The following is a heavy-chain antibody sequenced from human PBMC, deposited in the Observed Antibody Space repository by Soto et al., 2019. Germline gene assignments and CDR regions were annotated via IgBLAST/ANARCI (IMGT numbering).Heavy chain of an antibody. CDR2: IYSTAST. CDR1: SGSISRDH. CDR3: ARSTRGYSGYASHIDN. Sequence: PSETLSLTCTVSSGSISRDHWSWIRQPPGKGLEWIGYIYSTASTNYNPSLESRVTISVDTSKNHFSLNLSSVTAADTAVYYCARSTRGYSGYASHIDNWGQGTQVTVSS. D-gene: IGHD5-12*01. J-gene: IGHJ4*02. V-gene: IGHV4-59*01.